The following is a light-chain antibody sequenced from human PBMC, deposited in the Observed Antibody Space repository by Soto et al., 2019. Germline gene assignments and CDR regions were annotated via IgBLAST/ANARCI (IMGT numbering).Light chain of an antibody. Sequence: ESVLTQSPGTLSLSPGERATLSCRASQSVSSSYLALYQQKPGQAPSLLIYGASSRATGIPDRFSGSVSGTDFPLTISSLEPEDFALYYCPQYGSSSFPVGPGTKVDIK. J-gene: IGKJ3*01. CDR3: PQYGSSSFP. CDR2: GAS. CDR1: QSVSSSY. V-gene: IGKV3-20*01.